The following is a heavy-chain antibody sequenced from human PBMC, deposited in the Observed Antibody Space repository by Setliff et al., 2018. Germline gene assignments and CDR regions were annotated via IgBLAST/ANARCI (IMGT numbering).Heavy chain of an antibody. J-gene: IGHJ5*02. V-gene: IGHV1-2*02. Sequence: ASVKVSCKASGYTFTGYYMHWVRQAPGQGLEWMGWINPNSGGTNYAQKFQGRVTMTRDTSISTAYMELSRLRSDDTAIYYCARSRGVGATINWFDPWGQGTLVTVSS. CDR1: GYTFTGYY. D-gene: IGHD1-26*01. CDR3: ARSRGVGATINWFDP. CDR2: INPNSGGT.